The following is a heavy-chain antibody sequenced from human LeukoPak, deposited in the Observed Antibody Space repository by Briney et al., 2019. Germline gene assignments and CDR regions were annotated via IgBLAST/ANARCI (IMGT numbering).Heavy chain of an antibody. Sequence: ASVKVSCKASGYTFTSYAMNWVRQAPGQGLEWMGWINTNTGNPTYAQGFTGRFVLSLDTSVSTAYLQISSLKAEDTAVYYCAIEVSADYDYVWGSYRLDYWGQGTLVTVSS. V-gene: IGHV7-4-1*02. D-gene: IGHD3-16*02. J-gene: IGHJ4*02. CDR2: INTNTGNP. CDR3: AIEVSADYDYVWGSYRLDY. CDR1: GYTFTSYA.